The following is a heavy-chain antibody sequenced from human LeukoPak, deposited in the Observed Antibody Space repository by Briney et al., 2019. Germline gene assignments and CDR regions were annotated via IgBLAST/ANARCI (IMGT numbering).Heavy chain of an antibody. D-gene: IGHD3-9*01. CDR2: IYYSGST. V-gene: IGHV4-59*08. CDR1: GGSISSYY. J-gene: IGHJ4*02. CDR3: ASSYYDILTGYLIDY. Sequence: PSETLSLTCTVSGGSISSYYWSWIRQPPGKGLEWIGYIYYSGSTNYNPSLKSRVTISVDTSKNQFSLKLSSVTAADTAVYYCASSYYDILTGYLIDYWGQGTLVTVSS.